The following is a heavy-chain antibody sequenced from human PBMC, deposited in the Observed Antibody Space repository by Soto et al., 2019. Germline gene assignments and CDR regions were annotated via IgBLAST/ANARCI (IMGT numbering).Heavy chain of an antibody. J-gene: IGHJ6*02. Sequence: EVQLVESGGGLVQPGGSLRLSCAASGFTFSSYWMHWVRQALGKGLLWVSRINSDWSSTSYADSVKGRFTISRDNAKNTLYLQMSSLRAEDTAVYYCARGIRNYYGVDVWGQGTTVTVSS. CDR3: ARGIRNYYGVDV. D-gene: IGHD5-18*01. CDR1: GFTFSSYW. CDR2: INSDWSST. V-gene: IGHV3-74*01.